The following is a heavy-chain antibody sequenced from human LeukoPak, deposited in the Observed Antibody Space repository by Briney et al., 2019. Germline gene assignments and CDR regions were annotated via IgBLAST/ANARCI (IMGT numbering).Heavy chain of an antibody. CDR2: IKQDGDVK. Sequence: GGSLRLSCVGSRFSLSTYWMSWVRQAPGKGLEWVANIKQDGDVKQYVDSVKGRFTISRDNAKNSVYVQMNDLTVEDTAAYYCAAGDTFDIWGQGTLVTVSS. J-gene: IGHJ3*02. V-gene: IGHV3-7*01. CDR3: AAGDTFDI. CDR1: RFSLSTYW. D-gene: IGHD3-16*01.